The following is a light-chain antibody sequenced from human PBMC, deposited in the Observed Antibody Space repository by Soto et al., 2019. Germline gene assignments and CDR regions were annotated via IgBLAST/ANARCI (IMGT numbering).Light chain of an antibody. J-gene: IGKJ1*01. CDR1: QSLLHSNGHNR. Sequence: DIVMIQSPLSLPVTPGEPASVSCRSSQSLLHSNGHNRLDWYLPTPGQSPQLLIYLGSNRASGVPDRFSGRGSGTVFTLKISRVEAEDVGVYYCMQALQTPWAFGQGTKVEIK. CDR3: MQALQTPWA. CDR2: LGS. V-gene: IGKV2-28*01.